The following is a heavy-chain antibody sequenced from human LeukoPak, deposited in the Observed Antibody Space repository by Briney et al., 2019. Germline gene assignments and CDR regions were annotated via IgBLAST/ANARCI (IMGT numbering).Heavy chain of an antibody. CDR1: GFTFSNYW. Sequence: GGSLRLSCVASGFTFSNYWMHWVRQAPGKGLVWVSRIRIDGDTSYADSERGRFTISRDNSKNTLYLQMNSLRVEDTAVYYCARDARVGDPFDYWGQGTLVTVSS. CDR3: ARDARVGDPFDY. D-gene: IGHD4-17*01. J-gene: IGHJ4*02. CDR2: IRIDGDT. V-gene: IGHV3-74*01.